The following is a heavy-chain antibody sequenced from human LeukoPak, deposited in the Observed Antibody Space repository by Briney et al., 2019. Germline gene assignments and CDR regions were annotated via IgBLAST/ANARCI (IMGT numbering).Heavy chain of an antibody. D-gene: IGHD6-13*01. J-gene: IGHJ4*02. CDR3: ARASSIIAAAGQHFDY. CDR2: INHSGST. Sequence: SETLSLTCAVYGGSFSGYYWSWIRQPPGKGLEWIGEINHSGSTNYNPSLKSRVTISVDTSKNQFSLELSSVTAADTAVYYCARASSIIAAAGQHFDYWGQGTLVTVSS. V-gene: IGHV4-34*01. CDR1: GGSFSGYY.